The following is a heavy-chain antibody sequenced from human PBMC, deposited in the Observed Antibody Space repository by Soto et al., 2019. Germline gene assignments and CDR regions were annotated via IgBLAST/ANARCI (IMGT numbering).Heavy chain of an antibody. Sequence: QVQLVQSGAEVKKPGASVKVSCKASGYTFNAYYIYWVRQAHGQGLEWMGWINPDSGGTNYAQNFQVRVTKTRDTSISPAYMKLTRLTSDDTAVYYCARYYCGTNSCHGWFAPWGQGTLVTVSS. CDR1: GYTFNAYY. CDR3: ARYYCGTNSCHGWFAP. J-gene: IGHJ5*02. D-gene: IGHD2-2*01. CDR2: INPDSGGT. V-gene: IGHV1-2*02.